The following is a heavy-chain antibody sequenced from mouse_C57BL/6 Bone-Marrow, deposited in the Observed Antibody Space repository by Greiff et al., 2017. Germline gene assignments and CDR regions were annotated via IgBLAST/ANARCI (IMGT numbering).Heavy chain of an antibody. CDR1: GFTFSSYN. Sequence: DVKLVESGGGLVKPGGSLKLSCAASGFTFSSYNMSWVRPTPEKRLQWVAAISGGGGNTYYPDSVQGRFTISRDNDKNILYRQMSSLRSEDTALDYCARQVTTVLATKYFDVWGTGTTVTVSS. J-gene: IGHJ1*03. CDR2: ISGGGGNT. D-gene: IGHD1-1*01. V-gene: IGHV5-9*01. CDR3: ARQVTTVLATKYFDV.